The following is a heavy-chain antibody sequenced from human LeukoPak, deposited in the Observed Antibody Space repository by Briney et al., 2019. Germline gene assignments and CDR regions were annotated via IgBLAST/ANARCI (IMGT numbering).Heavy chain of an antibody. CDR1: GCTFTTYW. J-gene: IGHJ5*02. Sequence: GESLKISCKGSGCTFTTYWIAWVRQMPGKGLEWMGIIYPGDSDTRYSPSFQGQVTISADRSISTAYLQWSSLKASDSAMYYCAKDRELLTWFDPWGQGTLVTVSS. V-gene: IGHV5-51*01. CDR3: AKDRELLTWFDP. CDR2: IYPGDSDT. D-gene: IGHD1-26*01.